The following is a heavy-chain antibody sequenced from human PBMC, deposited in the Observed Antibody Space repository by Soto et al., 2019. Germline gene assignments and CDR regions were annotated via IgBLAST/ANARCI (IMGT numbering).Heavy chain of an antibody. J-gene: IGHJ5*02. Sequence: SETLSLTCSVSGGSINSSSYFWGWVRQPPGKGLEWIRSIYYSGSTYYNPSLRSRVTISVDTSKNQFSLKLSSVTAADTAVFYCARHYSSGSRNWFDPWGQGTLVTVSS. D-gene: IGHD6-19*01. CDR3: ARHYSSGSRNWFDP. CDR1: GGSINSSSYF. V-gene: IGHV4-39*01. CDR2: IYYSGST.